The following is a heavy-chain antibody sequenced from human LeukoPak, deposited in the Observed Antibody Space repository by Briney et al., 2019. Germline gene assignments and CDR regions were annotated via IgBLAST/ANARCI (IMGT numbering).Heavy chain of an antibody. D-gene: IGHD2-8*01. CDR1: GFTVGSSY. J-gene: IGHJ4*02. CDR3: AREVIGVPSYFES. V-gene: IGHV3-53*01. CDR2: IHRDDRI. Sequence: GGSLRLSCAASGFTVGSSYMYWVRQAPGKGLEWVSFIHRDDRIYYADSVKGRFTMSRDNSKNTLYLLINSLGADDTAVYYRAREVIGVPSYFESWGQGTLVTVSS.